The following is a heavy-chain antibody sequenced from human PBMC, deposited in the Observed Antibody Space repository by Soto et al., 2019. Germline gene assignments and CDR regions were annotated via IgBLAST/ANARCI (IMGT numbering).Heavy chain of an antibody. CDR1: GFIFSSYG. V-gene: IGHV3-33*01. CDR2: IWFDGSNK. Sequence: QVQLVDSGGGVVQPGRSLRLSCAASGFIFSSYGMHWVRQAPGKGLEWVAGIWFDGSNKCYADSVKGRFTISRDNSRNTLYLQMNGLRAEDTAVYYCARDAKSVETTGGFDYWGQGTLVTVSS. CDR3: ARDAKSVETTGGFDY. J-gene: IGHJ4*02. D-gene: IGHD1-26*01.